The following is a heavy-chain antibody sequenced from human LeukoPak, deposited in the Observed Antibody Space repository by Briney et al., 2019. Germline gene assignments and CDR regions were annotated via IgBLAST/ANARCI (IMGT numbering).Heavy chain of an antibody. V-gene: IGHV3-23*01. CDR1: GFTFSSYA. J-gene: IGHJ6*02. D-gene: IGHD2-2*01. CDR3: AAPRPYCSSTSCHSYYYSGMDV. Sequence: GGSLRLSCAASGFTFSSYAMSWVRQAPGKGLEWVSARSGSGGSTYYADSVKGRFTISRDNSKNTLYLQMNSLRAEDTAVYYCAAPRPYCSSTSCHSYYYSGMDVWGQGTTVTVSS. CDR2: RSGSGGST.